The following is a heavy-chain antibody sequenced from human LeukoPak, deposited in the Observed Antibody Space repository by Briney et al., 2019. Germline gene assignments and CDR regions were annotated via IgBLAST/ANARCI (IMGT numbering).Heavy chain of an antibody. CDR3: AREDRLGHFDY. CDR2: TYYRSKWFD. CDR1: GDSVFNNNVA. J-gene: IGHJ4*02. V-gene: IGHV6-1*01. Sequence: SQTLSLTCAISGDSVFNNNVAWNWIRQSPSRGLEWLGRTYYRSKWFDEYTMSMKVRLTINPDTSRNQFSLLLTSVTPEDTGVYYCAREDRLGHFDYWGQGTLVTVPS.